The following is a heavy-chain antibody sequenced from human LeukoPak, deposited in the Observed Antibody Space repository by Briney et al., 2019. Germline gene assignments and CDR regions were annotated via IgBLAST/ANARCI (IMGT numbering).Heavy chain of an antibody. Sequence: SETLSLTCAVYGGSFSGYYWSWIRQPPGKGLEWIGEINHSGSTNYNPSLKSRVTISVDTSKNQFSLKLSSVTAADTAVYYCERGTDGGFDYWGQGTLVTVSS. V-gene: IGHV4-34*01. CDR3: ERGTDGGFDY. CDR2: INHSGST. J-gene: IGHJ4*02. CDR1: GGSFSGYY.